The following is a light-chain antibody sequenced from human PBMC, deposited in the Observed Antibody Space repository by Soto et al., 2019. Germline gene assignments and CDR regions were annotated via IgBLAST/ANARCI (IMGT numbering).Light chain of an antibody. J-gene: IGKJ3*01. CDR2: GAS. V-gene: IGKV3D-15*01. Sequence: EMVNTQSPATLSVSPGEGATLSCRASQSVRNNLAWYQQKPGQAPGLLIYGASTRATGIPARFSGSGSGTEFTLTISSLLSEDFAVYYCQQYNNWPLTFGPGTKVDIK. CDR3: QQYNNWPLT. CDR1: QSVRNN.